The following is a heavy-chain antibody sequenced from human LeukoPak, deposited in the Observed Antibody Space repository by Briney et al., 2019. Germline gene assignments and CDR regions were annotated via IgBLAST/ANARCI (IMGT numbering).Heavy chain of an antibody. CDR3: ARDLLRGESGSWFGGFDI. J-gene: IGHJ3*02. CDR2: IYYSGST. Sequence: SETLSLTCTVSGGSISSSSYYWGWIRQPPGKGLEWIGSIYYSGSTYYNPSLKSRVTISVDTSKNQFSLKLSSVTAADTAIYYCARDLLRGESGSWFGGFDIWGQGTKVTVSS. D-gene: IGHD6-13*01. CDR1: GGSISSSSYY. V-gene: IGHV4-39*07.